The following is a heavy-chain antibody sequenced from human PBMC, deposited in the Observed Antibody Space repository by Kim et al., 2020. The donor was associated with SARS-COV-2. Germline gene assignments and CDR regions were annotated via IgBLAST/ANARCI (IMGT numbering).Heavy chain of an antibody. J-gene: IGHJ4*02. D-gene: IGHD3-3*01. CDR2: ISSSSSYI. CDR1: GFTFSSYS. Sequence: GGSLRLSCAASGFTFSSYSMNWVRQAPGKGLEWVSSISSSSSYIYYADSVKGRFTISRDNAKNSLYLQMNSLRAEDTAVYYCARDSAPYDFWSGYYGAEGWIFDYWGQGTLVTVSS. V-gene: IGHV3-21*01. CDR3: ARDSAPYDFWSGYYGAEGWIFDY.